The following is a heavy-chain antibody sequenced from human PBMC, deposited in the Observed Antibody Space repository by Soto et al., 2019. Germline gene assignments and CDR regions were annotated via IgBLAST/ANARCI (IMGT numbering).Heavy chain of an antibody. CDR3: ARDVNYAPSSLDV. CDR2: IYYSGST. V-gene: IGHV4-30-4*01. J-gene: IGHJ6*02. CDR1: VASISSGDYY. Sequence: QVQLQESGPGLVKPSQTLSLTCTVSVASISSGDYYWSWIRQPPGKGLEWIGYIYYSGSTYYNPSLKTRVTISVDTSKIQFSLKLSSVTAADTAVYYCARDVNYAPSSLDVWGQGTTVTVSS. D-gene: IGHD3-16*01.